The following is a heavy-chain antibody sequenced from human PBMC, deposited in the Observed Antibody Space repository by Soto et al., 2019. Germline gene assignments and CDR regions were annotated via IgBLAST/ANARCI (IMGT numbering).Heavy chain of an antibody. Sequence: GGSLRLSCAASGFTFSNAWMNWVRQAPGKGLEWVGRIKSKTDGGTTDYAAPVKGRFTISRDDSKNTLYLQMKSLKNEDTFVYYCTPRCSSCWYCDFDYWGQGTLVTVSS. CDR3: TPRCSSCWYCDFDY. D-gene: IGHD6-13*01. J-gene: IGHJ4*02. CDR1: GFTFSNAW. V-gene: IGHV3-15*07. CDR2: IKSKTDGGTT.